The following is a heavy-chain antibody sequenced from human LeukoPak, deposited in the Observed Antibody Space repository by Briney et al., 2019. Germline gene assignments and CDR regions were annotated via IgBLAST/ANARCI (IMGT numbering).Heavy chain of an antibody. CDR1: GYTLTELS. V-gene: IGHV1-24*01. CDR3: ATHGPYSSSWYSITLFDY. J-gene: IGHJ4*02. D-gene: IGHD6-13*01. Sequence: ASVKVSCKVSGYTLTELSMHWVRQAPGKGLEWMGGFDPEDGNTIYAQKFQGRVTMTEDTSTDTAYMELSSLRSEDMAVYYCATHGPYSSSWYSITLFDYWGQGTLVTVSS. CDR2: FDPEDGNT.